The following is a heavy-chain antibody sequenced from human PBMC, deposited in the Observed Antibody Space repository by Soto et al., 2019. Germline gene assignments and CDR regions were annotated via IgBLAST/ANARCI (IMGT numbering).Heavy chain of an antibody. D-gene: IGHD4-4*01. CDR3: ATNSNYRKAVDY. J-gene: IGHJ4*02. CDR1: GFTFSSHA. V-gene: IGHV3-23*01. Sequence: GGSLRLSCAASGFTFSSHAMSWVRQAPGKGLEWVSAISGSGGSTYYADSVKGRFTISRDNSKNTLYLQMNSLRAEDTAVYYCATNSNYRKAVDYWGQGTLVTVSS. CDR2: ISGSGGST.